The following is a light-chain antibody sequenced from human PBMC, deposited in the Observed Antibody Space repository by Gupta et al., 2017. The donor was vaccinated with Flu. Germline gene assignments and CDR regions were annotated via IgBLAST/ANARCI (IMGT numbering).Light chain of an antibody. J-gene: IGKJ5*01. Sequence: EIVLTQSPATLSLSPGERATLSCRASQSVSSYLAWYQQKPGQAPRLLIYDASNRATGIPARFSGSGSGTDFTLTISRREPEDFAVYYWQQRSSLHTFGQGTRLEIK. CDR2: DAS. V-gene: IGKV3-11*01. CDR3: QQRSSLHT. CDR1: QSVSSY.